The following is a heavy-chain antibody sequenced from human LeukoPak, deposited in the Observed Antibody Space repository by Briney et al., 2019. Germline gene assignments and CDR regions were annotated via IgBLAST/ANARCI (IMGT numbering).Heavy chain of an antibody. D-gene: IGHD1-26*01. J-gene: IGHJ4*02. CDR1: GFSFSYYA. CDR3: AKHISGSSTASFDS. Sequence: PGGSLRLSRATSGFSFSYYAMNWVRQAPGEGLEWVSGLSGSGISTNYADSVKGRFTISRDSSKNTVYLQMNDLRAEDTAVYYCAKHISGSSTASFDSWGQGTLVTVSS. V-gene: IGHV3-23*01. CDR2: LSGSGIST.